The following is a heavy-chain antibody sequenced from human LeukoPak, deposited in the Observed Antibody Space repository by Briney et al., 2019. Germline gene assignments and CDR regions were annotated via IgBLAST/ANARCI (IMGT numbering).Heavy chain of an antibody. CDR1: GGSFSGYY. D-gene: IGHD3-10*01. CDR2: INHSGST. V-gene: IGHV4-34*01. Sequence: SETLSLTCAVYGGSFSGYYWSWIRQPPGKGLEWIGEINHSGSTNYNPSLKSRVTIAVDTSKNQFSLKLSSVTAADTAVYYCAGLGGDYGSGSYFYYYYYMDVWGKGTTVTVSS. CDR3: AGLGGDYGSGSYFYYYYYMDV. J-gene: IGHJ6*03.